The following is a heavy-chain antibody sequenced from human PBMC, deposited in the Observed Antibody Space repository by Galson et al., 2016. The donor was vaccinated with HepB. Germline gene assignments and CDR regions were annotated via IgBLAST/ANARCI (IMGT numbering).Heavy chain of an antibody. CDR1: GFTFSSYG. J-gene: IGHJ4*02. V-gene: IGHV3-30*18. D-gene: IGHD2-2*01. CDR2: ISYDGSNK. Sequence: LRLPCAASGFTFSSYGMHWVRQAPGKGLEWVAFISYDGSNKKYADSVKGRFTISRDNSKKTLYLQMNSLRAEDTAVYYCAKDGRIYCSSASCHDHFHYWGQGALVAVSS. CDR3: AKDGRIYCSSASCHDHFHY.